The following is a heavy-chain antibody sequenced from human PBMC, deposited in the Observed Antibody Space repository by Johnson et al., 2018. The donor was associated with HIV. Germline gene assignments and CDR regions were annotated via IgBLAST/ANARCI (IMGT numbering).Heavy chain of an antibody. V-gene: IGHV3-33*05. CDR2: ILYDGDNK. CDR3: TTDQLQQLVHDAFDI. CDR1: GFTFSRYG. Sequence: QVQLVESGGGVVQTGGSLRLSCAASGFTFSRYGMHWVRQAPGKGLEWVAVILYDGDNKYYADSVKGRFTISRDNSKNTLYLQMNSMKTEDTAVYYCTTDQLQQLVHDAFDIWGQGTMVTVSS. J-gene: IGHJ3*02. D-gene: IGHD6-13*01.